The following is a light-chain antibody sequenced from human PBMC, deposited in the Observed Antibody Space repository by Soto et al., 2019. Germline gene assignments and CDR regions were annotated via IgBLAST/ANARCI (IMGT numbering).Light chain of an antibody. CDR1: TSNIGSKT. V-gene: IGLV1-44*01. CDR2: SND. Sequence: QSALTQSPSGSGTHGQRGSMTCSGSTSNIGSKTVNWYRQLPGTAPKLLIYSNDQRPSGVPDRFSGSKSGTSASLAISGLQSEDEADYYCAAWDASLNGYVFGTGTKVTVL. CDR3: AAWDASLNGYV. J-gene: IGLJ1*01.